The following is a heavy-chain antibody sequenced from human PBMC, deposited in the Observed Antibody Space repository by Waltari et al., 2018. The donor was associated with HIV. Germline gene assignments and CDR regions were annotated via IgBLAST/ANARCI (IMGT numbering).Heavy chain of an antibody. D-gene: IGHD3-3*01. J-gene: IGHJ4*02. V-gene: IGHV1-18*01. CDR1: GYTFTSYG. CDR2: ISAYNGNT. Sequence: QVQLVQSGAEVKKPGASVKVSCKASGYTFTSYGISWVRQAPGQGLEWMGWISAYNGNTNYEQKRQGRVTMTTDTSTSTAYMELRSLRSDDTAVYYCARVGRYDFWSGYYLGAFDYWGQGTLVTVSS. CDR3: ARVGRYDFWSGYYLGAFDY.